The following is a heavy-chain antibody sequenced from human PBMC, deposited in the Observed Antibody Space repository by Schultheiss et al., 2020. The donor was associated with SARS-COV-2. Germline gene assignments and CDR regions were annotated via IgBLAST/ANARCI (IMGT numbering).Heavy chain of an antibody. J-gene: IGHJ4*02. D-gene: IGHD3-22*01. CDR2: IWYDESYK. CDR3: AKDLRYYDSSGYDPPLDY. CDR1: GFTFSSYG. V-gene: IGHV3-33*06. Sequence: GGSLRLSCAASGFTFSSYGMHWVRQAPGKGLEWVAVIWYDESYKYYADSVKGRFTISRDISKNTVYLQMDSLRAEDTAVYYCAKDLRYYDSSGYDPPLDYWGQGTLVTVSS.